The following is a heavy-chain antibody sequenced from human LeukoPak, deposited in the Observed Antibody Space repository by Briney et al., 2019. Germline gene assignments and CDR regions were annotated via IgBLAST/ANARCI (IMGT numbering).Heavy chain of an antibody. D-gene: IGHD1-14*01. V-gene: IGHV3-43*01. J-gene: IGHJ4*02. CDR2: ISWDVGST. CDR3: AKSGLNRFDY. Sequence: GGSLRLSCAASGFTFDDYTMHWVRHAPGEGREWVSLISWDVGSTYYTGSVKGRFTISRDNSKNSLYLQMNSLRAEDTAVYYCAKSGLNRFDYWGQGTLVTVSS. CDR1: GFTFDDYT.